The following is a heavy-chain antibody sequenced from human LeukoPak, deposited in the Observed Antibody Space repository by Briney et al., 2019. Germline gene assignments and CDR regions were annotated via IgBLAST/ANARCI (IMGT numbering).Heavy chain of an antibody. V-gene: IGHV3-11*01. CDR3: ARDREVIVGATTDY. D-gene: IGHD1-26*01. Sequence: GGSLRVSCAASGFTSFDYYMSGFRQAPGRGVGWISYISSSGSSTYYLHSVHGRSTTSRDNAKSLLYLQRNSLSAADTAVYYCARDREVIVGATTDYWGQGTLVVASS. CDR2: ISSSGSST. CDR1: GFTSFDYY. J-gene: IGHJ4*02.